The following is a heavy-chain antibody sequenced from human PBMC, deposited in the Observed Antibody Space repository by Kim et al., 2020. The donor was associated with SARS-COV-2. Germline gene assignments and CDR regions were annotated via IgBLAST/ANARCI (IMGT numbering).Heavy chain of an antibody. Sequence: SETLSLTCAVYGGSFSGYYWSWIRQPPGKGLEWIGEINHSGSTNYNPSLKSRVTISVDTSKNQFSLKLSSVTAADTAVYYCARRLYGSGSPKNYGMDVWGQGTTVTVSS. CDR2: INHSGST. CDR3: ARRLYGSGSPKNYGMDV. CDR1: GGSFSGYY. J-gene: IGHJ6*02. V-gene: IGHV4-34*01. D-gene: IGHD3-10*01.